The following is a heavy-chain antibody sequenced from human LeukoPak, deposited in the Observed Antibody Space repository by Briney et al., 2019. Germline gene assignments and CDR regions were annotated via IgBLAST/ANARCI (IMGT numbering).Heavy chain of an antibody. V-gene: IGHV4-59*01. CDR3: ARVPRIAVAGTRYYYYYMDV. J-gene: IGHJ6*03. D-gene: IGHD6-19*01. CDR1: GGSISSYY. Sequence: ETLSLTCTVSGGSISSYYWSWIRQPPGKGLEWIGYIYYSGSTNYNPSLKSRVTISVDTSKNQFSLKLSSVTAADTAVYYCARVPRIAVAGTRYYYYYMDVWGKGTTVTVSS. CDR2: IYYSGST.